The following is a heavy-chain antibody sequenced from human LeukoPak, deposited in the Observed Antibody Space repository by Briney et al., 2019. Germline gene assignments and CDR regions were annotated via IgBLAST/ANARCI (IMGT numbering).Heavy chain of an antibody. D-gene: IGHD4-23*01. V-gene: IGHV3-30*02. CDR3: AKDRWQRHDVPDPFDI. J-gene: IGHJ3*02. Sequence: GGSLRLSCAASGFTFSSYGMHWVRQAPGKGLEWVAFIRYDGSNKYYADSVKGRFTISRDNSKNTLYLQMNSLRAEDTAVYYCAKDRWQRHDVPDPFDIWGQGTLVTVSS. CDR1: GFTFSSYG. CDR2: IRYDGSNK.